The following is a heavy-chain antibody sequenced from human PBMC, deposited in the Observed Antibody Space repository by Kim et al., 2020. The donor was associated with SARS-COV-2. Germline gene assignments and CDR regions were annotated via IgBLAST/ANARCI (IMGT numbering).Heavy chain of an antibody. V-gene: IGHV1-46*04. Sequence: ASVKVSCKASGYRFTSNKMHWVRQAPGQGLEWMGIITPIDGFTVYAQNLQGRVTVTRDTSTNTVYMELSSLRSDDTAVYYCARDNIDWAVDIWGKGTMVSVSS. CDR3: ARDNIDWAVDI. CDR2: ITPIDGFT. CDR1: GYRFTSNK. D-gene: IGHD2-21*01. J-gene: IGHJ3*02.